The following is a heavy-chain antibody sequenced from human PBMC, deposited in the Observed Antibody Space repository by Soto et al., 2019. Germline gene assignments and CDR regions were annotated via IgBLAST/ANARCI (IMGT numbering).Heavy chain of an antibody. CDR2: IHYSDTT. J-gene: IGHJ3*02. CDR1: GASISSYY. V-gene: IGHV4-59*08. Sequence: QEQLQESGPGLVKPSETLSLTCTVSGASISSYYWSWIRQPPGKGLEHIGNIHYSDTTYYNPSLKSRVTXSXDXXKNQFSLDLRSVTAADTAVYYCARVRAVAGDAFDIWGQGKMVTV. D-gene: IGHD6-19*01. CDR3: ARVRAVAGDAFDI.